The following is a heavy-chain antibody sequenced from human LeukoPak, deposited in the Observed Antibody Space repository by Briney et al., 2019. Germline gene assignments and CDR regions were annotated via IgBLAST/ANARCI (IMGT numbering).Heavy chain of an antibody. J-gene: IGHJ4*02. D-gene: IGHD6-13*01. CDR3: ARGMGSSDLDY. Sequence: SETLSLTCTVSDGSISSYYCSWIRQPPGKGLEWIGYIYYTGTTNYNPSLKSRVTISVDTSKNQFSLKLSSVTAADTAVYYCARGMGSSDLDYWGQGTLVTVSS. CDR1: DGSISSYY. V-gene: IGHV4-59*08. CDR2: IYYTGTT.